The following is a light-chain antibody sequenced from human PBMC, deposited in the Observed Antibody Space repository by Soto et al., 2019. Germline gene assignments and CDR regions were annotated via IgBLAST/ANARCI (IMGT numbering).Light chain of an antibody. V-gene: IGKV3D-20*02. CDR1: QSVSNNY. J-gene: IGKJ1*01. Sequence: EIVLTQSPGTLSLSPGERATLSCRASQSVSNNYLAWYQQKPGQGPRLLIYGASSRATGIPARFSGSGSGTDFTLTISSLEPEDFAVYYCQQRSNWPTFGQGTKVDIK. CDR2: GAS. CDR3: QQRSNWPT.